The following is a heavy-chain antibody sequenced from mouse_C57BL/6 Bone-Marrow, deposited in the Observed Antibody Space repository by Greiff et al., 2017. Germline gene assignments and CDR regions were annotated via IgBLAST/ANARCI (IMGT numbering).Heavy chain of an antibody. Sequence: EVQVVESGGGLVQPGGSLSLSCAASGFTFTDYYMSWVRQPPGKALEWLGFIRNKANGYTTEYSASVKGRFTISRDTSQSILYLQMNALRAEDSATDYCASPNYYGSSPFAYWGQGTLVTVSA. V-gene: IGHV7-3*01. CDR3: ASPNYYGSSPFAY. CDR1: GFTFTDYY. D-gene: IGHD1-1*01. CDR2: IRNKANGYTT. J-gene: IGHJ3*01.